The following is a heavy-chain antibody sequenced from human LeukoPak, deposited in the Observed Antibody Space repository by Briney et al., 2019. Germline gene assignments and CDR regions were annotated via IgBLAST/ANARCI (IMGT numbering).Heavy chain of an antibody. CDR3: ARGDDFSGDY. CDR2: IHQDGNEK. CDR1: GFTFRTYW. Sequence: GGSLRLCCAASGFTFRTYWMSWVRQPPGKGLEWVANIHQDGNEKYYVDSVKGRFTISRDNAQSSLYLQMNSLRVEDTAVYYCARGDDFSGDYWGQGTLVTVSS. D-gene: IGHD2-21*02. J-gene: IGHJ4*02. V-gene: IGHV3-7*04.